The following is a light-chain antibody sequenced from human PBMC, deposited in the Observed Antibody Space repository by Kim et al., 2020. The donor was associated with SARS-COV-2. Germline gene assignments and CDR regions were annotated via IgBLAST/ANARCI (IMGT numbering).Light chain of an antibody. CDR3: QAWVSSTVV. V-gene: IGLV3-1*01. Sequence: SYELTQPPSVSVSPGQTASITCSGDTLGDKYACWYQQKPGQSPVLVIYQDSKRPSGIPERFSGSNSGNTATLTISGTQAMDEADYYCQAWVSSTVVFCGG. J-gene: IGLJ2*01. CDR2: QDS. CDR1: TLGDKY.